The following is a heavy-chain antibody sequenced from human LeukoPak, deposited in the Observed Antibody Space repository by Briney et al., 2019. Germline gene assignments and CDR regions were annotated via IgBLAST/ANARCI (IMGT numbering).Heavy chain of an antibody. D-gene: IGHD2-2*01. CDR1: GGTFSSYA. CDR3: AKFSLGRVPAGGGARGAFDI. J-gene: IGHJ3*02. CDR2: IIPIFGTA. V-gene: IGHV1-69*13. Sequence: SVKVSCKASGGTFSSYAISWVRQAPGQGLEWMGGIIPIFGTANYAQKFQGRVTITADESTSTAYMELSSLRSEDTAVYYCAKFSLGRVPAGGGARGAFDIWGQGTMVTVSS.